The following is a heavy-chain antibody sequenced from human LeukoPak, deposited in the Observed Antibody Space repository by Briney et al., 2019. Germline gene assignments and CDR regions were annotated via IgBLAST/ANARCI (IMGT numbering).Heavy chain of an antibody. CDR3: ARTNWGSDFDY. V-gene: IGHV4-39*01. CDR1: GGSISSSSYY. J-gene: IGHJ4*02. D-gene: IGHD7-27*01. Sequence: SETLSLTCTVSGGSISSSSYYWGWIRQPPGKGLEWIGSIYYSGSTYYNPSLKSRVTISVDTSKNQFSLKLSSVTAADTGVYYCARTNWGSDFDYWGQGTLVTVSS. CDR2: IYYSGST.